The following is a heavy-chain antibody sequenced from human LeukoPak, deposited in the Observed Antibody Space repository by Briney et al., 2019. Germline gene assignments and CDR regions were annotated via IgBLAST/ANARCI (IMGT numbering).Heavy chain of an antibody. CDR3: ATQRCCSSTSCYFGFYYYYYMDV. J-gene: IGHJ6*03. CDR1: GGSISSSSYY. D-gene: IGHD2-2*01. CDR2: IYYSGST. Sequence: SETLSLTCTVSGGSISSSSYYWGWIRQPPGKGLEWIGSIYYSGSTYYNPSLKSRVTISVDTSKNQFSLKLSSVTAADTAVYYCATQRCCSSTSCYFGFYYYYYMDVWGKGTTVTVSS. V-gene: IGHV4-39*01.